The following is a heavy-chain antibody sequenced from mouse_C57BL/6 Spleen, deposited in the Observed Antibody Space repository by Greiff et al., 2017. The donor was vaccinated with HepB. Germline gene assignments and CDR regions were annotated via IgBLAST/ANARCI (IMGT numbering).Heavy chain of an antibody. J-gene: IGHJ1*03. CDR3: ARNLDYYGSSYGYFDV. V-gene: IGHV1-9*01. CDR2: ILPGSGST. CDR1: GYTFTGYW. D-gene: IGHD1-1*01. Sequence: QVQLQQSGAELMKPGASVKLSCKATGYTFTGYWIEWVKQRPGHGLEWIGEILPGSGSTNYNEKFKGKATFTADTSSNPAYMQLSSLTTEDSAIYYCARNLDYYGSSYGYFDVWGTGTTVTVSS.